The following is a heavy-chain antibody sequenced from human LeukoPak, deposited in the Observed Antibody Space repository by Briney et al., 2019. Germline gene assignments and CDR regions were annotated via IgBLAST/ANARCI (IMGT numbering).Heavy chain of an antibody. CDR2: IYYSGST. Sequence: SETPSLTCTVSGGSISSYYWSWIRQPPGKGLEWIGYIYYSGSTNYNPSLKSRVTISVDTSKNQFSLKLSSVTAADTAVYYCARHWYSSGWYHPVDYWGQGTLVTVSS. CDR3: ARHWYSSGWYHPVDY. D-gene: IGHD6-19*01. CDR1: GGSISSYY. J-gene: IGHJ4*02. V-gene: IGHV4-59*08.